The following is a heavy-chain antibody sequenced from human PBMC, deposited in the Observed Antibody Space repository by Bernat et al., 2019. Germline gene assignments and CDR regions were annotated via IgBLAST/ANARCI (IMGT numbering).Heavy chain of an antibody. Sequence: QLQLQESGPGLVKPSETLSLTCSVSGDSMSSSSYYWGWIRQPPGKGLEWIGSISYTGSPYYNPSLESRVIISVDTSKNQFSLTLTSVTAADTAVYYCARLPFTGDRGRVPFDIWGQGTMVPVSS. CDR3: ARLPFTGDRGRVPFDI. D-gene: IGHD7-27*01. J-gene: IGHJ3*02. CDR2: ISYTGSP. V-gene: IGHV4-39*01. CDR1: GDSMSSSSYY.